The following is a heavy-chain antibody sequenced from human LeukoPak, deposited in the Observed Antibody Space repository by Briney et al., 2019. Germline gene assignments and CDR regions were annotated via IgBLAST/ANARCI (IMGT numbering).Heavy chain of an antibody. J-gene: IGHJ4*02. CDR1: GFTLSSYG. D-gene: IGHD3-22*01. Sequence: GGSLRLSCAASGFTLSSYGMHWVRQAPGKGLEWVAVISYDGSNKYDADSVKGRFTISRDNSKNTLYLQMNSLRVEDTAVYYCARDRLYYYDSSAYGTFDYWGQGTLVTVSS. V-gene: IGHV3-30-3*01. CDR2: ISYDGSNK. CDR3: ARDRLYYYDSSAYGTFDY.